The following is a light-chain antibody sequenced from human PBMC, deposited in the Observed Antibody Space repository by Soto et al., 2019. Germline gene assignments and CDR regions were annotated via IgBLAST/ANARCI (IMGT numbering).Light chain of an antibody. CDR3: QQYNNWPPA. CDR1: QSVSGN. Sequence: EIVMAQSPATLSVSPGERATLSCRASQSVSGNFAWYQQKPGQAPRLLIYGASTRATGIPARFSGSGSGTEFTLTINSLQSEDFAVYYCQQYNNWPPAFGQGTKVEIK. J-gene: IGKJ1*01. CDR2: GAS. V-gene: IGKV3-15*01.